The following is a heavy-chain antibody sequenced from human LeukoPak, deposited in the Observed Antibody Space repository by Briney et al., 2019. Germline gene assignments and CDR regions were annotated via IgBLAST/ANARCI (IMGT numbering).Heavy chain of an antibody. CDR3: AKDQNDFWSGKKYFFDS. CDR1: GFTFSRYG. V-gene: IGHV3-23*01. CDR2: ISGSGDTT. D-gene: IGHD3-3*01. Sequence: PGGSLRLSCAASGFTFSRYGMYWVRQAPGKGLEWVSGISGSGDTTYYADSVKGRVIISRDNSKKTLHLQVNSLRVEDTAVYYCAKDQNDFWSGKKYFFDSWGQGTLVTVSS. J-gene: IGHJ4*02.